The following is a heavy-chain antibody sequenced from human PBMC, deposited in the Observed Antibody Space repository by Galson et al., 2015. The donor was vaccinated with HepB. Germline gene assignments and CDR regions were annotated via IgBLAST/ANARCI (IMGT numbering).Heavy chain of an antibody. CDR1: GSTFSNYG. Sequence: SLRLSCAASGSTFSNYGMHWVRQAPGKGLEWVAVISYDASNNYYADSVQGRFTISRDNSKNTLYLQMNSLRAEDTALYYCAKDPYLYSALAGTMAGFDYWGQGTLVTVSS. CDR3: AKDPYLYSALAGTMAGFDY. V-gene: IGHV3-30*18. J-gene: IGHJ4*02. CDR2: ISYDASNN. D-gene: IGHD6-19*01.